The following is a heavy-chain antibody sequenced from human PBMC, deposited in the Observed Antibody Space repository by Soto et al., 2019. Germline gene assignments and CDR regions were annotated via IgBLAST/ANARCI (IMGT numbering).Heavy chain of an antibody. CDR1: GGSISSSSYY. J-gene: IGHJ4*02. D-gene: IGHD3-10*01. CDR3: ARYRITMIRGFDY. V-gene: IGHV4-39*01. Sequence: PSETLSLTCTVSGGSISSSSYYWGWIRQPPGKGLEWIGSIYYSGSTYYNPSLKSRVTISVDTSKNQFSLKLSSVTAADTAVYYCARYRITMIRGFDYWGQGTLVTVSS. CDR2: IYYSGST.